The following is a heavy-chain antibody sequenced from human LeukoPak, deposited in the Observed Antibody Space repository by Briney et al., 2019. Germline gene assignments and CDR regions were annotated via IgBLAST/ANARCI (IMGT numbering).Heavy chain of an antibody. CDR2: ISSSSSYI. V-gene: IGHV3-21*01. CDR3: ARGALMDTAMVER. D-gene: IGHD5-18*01. CDR1: GFTFSSYS. Sequence: PGGSLRLSCAASGFTFSSYSMNWVRQAPGKGLEWVSSISSSSSYIYYADSVKGRFTISRDNAKNSLYLQMNSLRAEDTAVYYCARGALMDTAMVERWGQGTLVTVSS. J-gene: IGHJ4*02.